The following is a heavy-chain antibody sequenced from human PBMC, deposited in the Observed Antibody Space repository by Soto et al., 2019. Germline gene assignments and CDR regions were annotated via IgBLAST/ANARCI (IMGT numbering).Heavy chain of an antibody. CDR2: IIPVFGII. CDR3: AGGRIVVAGSSAYYGMDV. J-gene: IGHJ6*02. D-gene: IGHD6-19*01. V-gene: IGHV1-69*01. Sequence: QVHLLMQSGAEVKKPGSSVKVSCKASGGNPSNSAISWVRQAPGQGLEWMGGIIPVFGIISYAQNFQGRVTITADESTSTAYMELSSLRVEDTAVYFFAGGRIVVAGSSAYYGMDVWGQGTAVTVSS. CDR1: GGNPSNSA.